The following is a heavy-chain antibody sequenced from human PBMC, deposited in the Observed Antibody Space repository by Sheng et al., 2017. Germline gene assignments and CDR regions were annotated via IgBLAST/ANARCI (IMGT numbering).Heavy chain of an antibody. J-gene: IGHJ5*02. Sequence: QVHLVESGGGVVQPGESLRLSCAASGFTFRSFDMHWVRQAPGKGLEWVAFIRYDESHQYYAESVKGRFTISRDNSKNTLYLQMDSLRAEDTALYYCAQDRGGRFWSGYYRFDNWGQGTLVTVSA. D-gene: IGHD3-3*01. V-gene: IGHV3-30*02. CDR1: GFTFRSFD. CDR2: IRYDESHQ. CDR3: AQDRGGRFWSGYYRFDN.